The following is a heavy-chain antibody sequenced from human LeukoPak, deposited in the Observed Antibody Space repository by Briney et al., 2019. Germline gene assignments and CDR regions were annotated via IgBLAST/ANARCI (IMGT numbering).Heavy chain of an antibody. CDR1: GGSISSSNW. Sequence: SETLSLTCAVSGGSISSSNWWSWVRQPPGKGLEWIGEIYHSGSTNYNPSLKSRVTISVDKSKNQFSLKLSSVTAADTAVYYCARDQGIAARGDFDYWGQGTLVTVSS. J-gene: IGHJ4*02. CDR3: ARDQGIAARGDFDY. V-gene: IGHV4-4*02. CDR2: IYHSGST. D-gene: IGHD6-6*01.